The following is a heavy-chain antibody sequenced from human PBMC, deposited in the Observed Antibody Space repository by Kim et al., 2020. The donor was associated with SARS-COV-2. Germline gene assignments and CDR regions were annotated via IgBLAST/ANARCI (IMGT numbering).Heavy chain of an antibody. CDR3: ARIFYGDYDGGPYYYYGMDV. J-gene: IGHJ6*02. Sequence: GESLKISCKGSGYSFTSYWIGWVRQMPGKGLEWMGIIYPGDSDTRYSPSFQGQVTISADKSISTAYLQWSSLKASDTAMYYCARIFYGDYDGGPYYYYGMDVWGQGTTVTVSS. V-gene: IGHV5-51*01. CDR1: GYSFTSYW. D-gene: IGHD4-17*01. CDR2: IYPGDSDT.